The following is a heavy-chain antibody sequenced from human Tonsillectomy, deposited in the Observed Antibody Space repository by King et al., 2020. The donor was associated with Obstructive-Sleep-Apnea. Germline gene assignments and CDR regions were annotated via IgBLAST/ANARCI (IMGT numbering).Heavy chain of an antibody. CDR2: IYHSGHT. CDR1: GGSISSTNW. J-gene: IGHJ6*02. CDR3: ARVTWRPNYYGLDV. Sequence: VQLQESGPGLVKPSGTLSLTFSVAGGSISSTNWWNWCRQPPGKWVEWIGEIYHSGHTNYNTSLKSRVTISVDKSKNQFSLNLNSVTAADTAVYYCARVTWRPNYYGLDVWGQGTTVTVSS. D-gene: IGHD5-24*01. V-gene: IGHV4-4*02.